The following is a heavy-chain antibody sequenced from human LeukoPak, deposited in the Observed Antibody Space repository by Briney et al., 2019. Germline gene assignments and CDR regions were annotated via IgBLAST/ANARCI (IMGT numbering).Heavy chain of an antibody. V-gene: IGHV3-33*01. Sequence: PGTSLRLSCAASGFTFGGYGMHWFRQTPGKGLEWVAVIAYDGSRAFYADSVKGRFTISRDNSKNTMSVQMDDLRAEDTAVYYCTRYNNDHFDYWGQGTLVTVSS. CDR1: GFTFGGYG. CDR3: TRYNNDHFDY. D-gene: IGHD1-14*01. CDR2: IAYDGSRA. J-gene: IGHJ4*02.